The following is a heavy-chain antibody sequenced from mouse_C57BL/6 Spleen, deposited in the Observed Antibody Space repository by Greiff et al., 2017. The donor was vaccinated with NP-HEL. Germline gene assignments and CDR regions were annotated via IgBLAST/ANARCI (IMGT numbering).Heavy chain of an antibody. V-gene: IGHV1-15*01. J-gene: IGHJ3*01. CDR2: IDPETGGT. D-gene: IGHD2-4*01. CDR3: TRVYYDYDGFAY. Sequence: VQLQQSGADLVRPGASVTLSCKASGYTFTDYEMNWVKQTPVHGLEWIGTIDPETGGTAYNQKFKGKAILTADKYSNTAYMELRSLTSEDSAVYYCTRVYYDYDGFAYWGQGTLVTVSA. CDR1: GYTFTDYE.